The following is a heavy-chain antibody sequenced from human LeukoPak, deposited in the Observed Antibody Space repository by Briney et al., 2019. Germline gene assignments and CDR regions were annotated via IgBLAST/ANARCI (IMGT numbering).Heavy chain of an antibody. J-gene: IGHJ4*02. V-gene: IGHV4-61*05. Sequence: SETLSLTCTVSGDSISSSSYYWGWIRQPPGKGLEWIGRIYSTGSTNYSPSLKSRVTMSVDKSKNQFSLNLSSVTAADTAVYYCARGIADPYSFDSWGQGTLVTVSS. CDR3: ARGIADPYSFDS. CDR1: GDSISSSSYY. CDR2: IYSTGST. D-gene: IGHD6-13*01.